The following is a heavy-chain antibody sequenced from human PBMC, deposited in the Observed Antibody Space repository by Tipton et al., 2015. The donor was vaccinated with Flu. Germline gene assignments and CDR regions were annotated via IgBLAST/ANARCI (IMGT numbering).Heavy chain of an antibody. Sequence: TLSLTCAVSGFSISTDYYWGWARQSPGKGLEWIGSTYYDGSTFYNPSLKSRITISLDTSKNQFSLNLTSVTAADTAVYYCARQGSSGYYEFDYWGQGTLVTVSS. CDR1: GFSISTDYY. V-gene: IGHV4-38-2*01. J-gene: IGHJ4*02. D-gene: IGHD3-22*01. CDR3: ARQGSSGYYEFDY. CDR2: TYYDGST.